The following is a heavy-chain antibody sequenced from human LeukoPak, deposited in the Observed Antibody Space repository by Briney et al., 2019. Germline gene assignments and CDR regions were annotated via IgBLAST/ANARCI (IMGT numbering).Heavy chain of an antibody. CDR3: AREGSSGWFDY. Sequence: PSETLSLTCTVSGGSISSYYWSWIRQPPGKGLEWIGYIYYSGSTNYNPSLKSRVTISVDTSKNQFSLKLSSVTAAGTAVYYCAREGSSGWFDYWGQGTLVTVSS. D-gene: IGHD6-19*01. V-gene: IGHV4-59*01. CDR2: IYYSGST. J-gene: IGHJ4*02. CDR1: GGSISSYY.